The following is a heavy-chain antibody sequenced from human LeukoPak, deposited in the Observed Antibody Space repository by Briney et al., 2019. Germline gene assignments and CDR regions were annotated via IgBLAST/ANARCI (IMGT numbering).Heavy chain of an antibody. D-gene: IGHD1-1*01. Sequence: GASVKVSCKASGYTFTGYYMHWVRQAPGQGLEWMGWINPNSGGTNYAQKFQGRVTMTRDTSISTAYMELSRLRSDDTAVYYCARGTRTRRGQNLSVCLYWGQGTLVTVSS. J-gene: IGHJ4*02. V-gene: IGHV1-2*02. CDR3: ARGTRTRRGQNLSVCLY. CDR1: GYTFTGYY. CDR2: INPNSGGT.